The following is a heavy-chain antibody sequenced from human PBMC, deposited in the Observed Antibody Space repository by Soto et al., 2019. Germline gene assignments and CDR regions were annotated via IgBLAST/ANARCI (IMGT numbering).Heavy chain of an antibody. CDR2: IYYSGST. Sequence: PGKGLEWIGYIYYSGSTNYNPSLKSRVTISVDTSKNQCSLKLSSVTAADTAVYYFARVIQTEDDIRATVPVSAFLLNRSADL. D-gene: IGHD1-26*01. CDR3: ARVIQTEDDIRATVPVSAFLLNRSADL. J-gene: IGHJ2*01. V-gene: IGHV4-59*01.